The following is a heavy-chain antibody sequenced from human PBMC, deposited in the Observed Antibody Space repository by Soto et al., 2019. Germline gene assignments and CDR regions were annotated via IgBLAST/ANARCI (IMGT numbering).Heavy chain of an antibody. CDR2: IGESGTTT. Sequence: GGSLRLSCAASGFTFSSYAMKWVRQAPGKGLEWVSLIGESGTTTYYADSVKGRFTISRDNSKNTLFLEMYSLRAEDTAIYYCAKDLLRLLSSFDYWGQGTLVTVSS. D-gene: IGHD1-26*01. CDR1: GFTFSSYA. J-gene: IGHJ4*02. V-gene: IGHV3-23*01. CDR3: AKDLLRLLSSFDY.